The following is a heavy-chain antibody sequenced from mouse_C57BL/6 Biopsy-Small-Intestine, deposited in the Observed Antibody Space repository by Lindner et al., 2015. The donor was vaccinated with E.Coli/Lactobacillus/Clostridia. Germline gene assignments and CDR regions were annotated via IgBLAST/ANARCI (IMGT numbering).Heavy chain of an antibody. V-gene: IGHV14-2*01. Sequence: VQLQESGTELVKPGASVKLSCTASGFNIKDYYIHWAKQRTEQGLEWIGRIDPEDGETEYAPRFQGKATVSADTSSNTAYLQLSGLTSEDTAVYYCAPLFAYWGQGTLVTVSA. CDR2: IDPEDGET. J-gene: IGHJ3*01. D-gene: IGHD6-1*01. CDR1: GFNIKDYY. CDR3: APLFAY.